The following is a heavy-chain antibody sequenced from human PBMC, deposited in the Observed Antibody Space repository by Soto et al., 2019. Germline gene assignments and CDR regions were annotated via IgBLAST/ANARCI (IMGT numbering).Heavy chain of an antibody. Sequence: PGGSLRLSCAASGFIFSNYGMHWVRQAPGKGLEWVALIYYDGSYENYADSVKGRFTISRDNARNSLYPQMDSLRDEDTALYYCAKGRYDFWSPYYFDSWGQGTLVTVSS. J-gene: IGHJ4*02. CDR1: GFIFSNYG. D-gene: IGHD3-3*01. V-gene: IGHV3-30*02. CDR3: AKGRYDFWSPYYFDS. CDR2: IYYDGSYE.